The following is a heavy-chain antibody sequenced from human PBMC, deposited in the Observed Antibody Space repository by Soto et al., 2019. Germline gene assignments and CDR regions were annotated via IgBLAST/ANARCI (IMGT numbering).Heavy chain of an antibody. CDR2: INHSGST. D-gene: IGHD1-26*01. Sequence: QVQLQQWGAGLLKPSETLSLTCAVYGGSFSGYYWSWIRQPPGKGLEWIGEINHSGSTNYNPSLKSRVTISVDTSKNQFSLKLSAVTAADTAVYYCAIGRIVGATVISYYYYGMDVWGQGTTVTVSS. V-gene: IGHV4-34*01. CDR1: GGSFSGYY. CDR3: AIGRIVGATVISYYYYGMDV. J-gene: IGHJ6*02.